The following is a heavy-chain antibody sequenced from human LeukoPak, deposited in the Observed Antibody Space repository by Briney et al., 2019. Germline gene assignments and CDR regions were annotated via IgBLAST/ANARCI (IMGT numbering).Heavy chain of an antibody. D-gene: IGHD2-15*01. CDR2: IYYSGST. CDR1: GDSICSETYY. V-gene: IGHV4-39*07. Sequence: PSETLSLTCSVSGDSICSETYYWAWIRKSPGMGLEWLGSIYYSGSTHYNPSLRSRVTLSIDTSRSQFSLNLYSLTAADTAVYYCARNCSGDGHLRKYKWFDTWGQGTLVTVSS. CDR3: ARNCSGDGHLRKYKWFDT. J-gene: IGHJ5*02.